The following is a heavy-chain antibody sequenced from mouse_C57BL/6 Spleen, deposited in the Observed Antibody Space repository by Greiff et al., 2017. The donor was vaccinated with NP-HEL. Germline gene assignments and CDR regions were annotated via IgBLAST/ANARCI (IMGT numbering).Heavy chain of an antibody. CDR3: ARHVGGSSPGWFAY. Sequence: EVQRVESGGGLVKPGGSLKLSCAASGFTFSSYTMSWVRQTPEKRLEWVATISGGGGNTYYPDSVKGRFTISRDNAKNTLYLQMSSLRSEDTALYYCARHVGGSSPGWFAYWGQGTLVTVSA. D-gene: IGHD1-1*01. V-gene: IGHV5-9*01. CDR2: ISGGGGNT. J-gene: IGHJ3*01. CDR1: GFTFSSYT.